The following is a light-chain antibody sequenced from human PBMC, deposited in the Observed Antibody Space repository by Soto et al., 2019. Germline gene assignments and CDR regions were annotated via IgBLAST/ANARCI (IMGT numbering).Light chain of an antibody. CDR3: QQYDNWPPVT. V-gene: IGKV3-15*01. J-gene: IGKJ2*01. Sequence: EIVMTQSPATLSVSPGERATLSCRASQSVSSNLAWYQQSPGQAPRLLIYGASTRATGIPARFSGSGSGTEFTLTISSLQSEDFAFDYCQQYDNWPPVTFGQGTKLDIK. CDR1: QSVSSN. CDR2: GAS.